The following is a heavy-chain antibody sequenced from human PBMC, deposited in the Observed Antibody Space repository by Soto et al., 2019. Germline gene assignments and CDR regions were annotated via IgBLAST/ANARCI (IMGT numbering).Heavy chain of an antibody. J-gene: IGHJ6*02. CDR3: ARDHLYYDFWSGPSPAYYYGMDV. D-gene: IGHD3-3*01. CDR1: GGSISSYY. Sequence: SETLSLTCTVSGGSISSYYWSWIRQPAGKGLEWIGRIYTSGSTNYNPSLKSRVTMSVDTSKNQFSLKLSSVTAADTAVYYCARDHLYYDFWSGPSPAYYYGMDVWGQGTTVT. V-gene: IGHV4-4*07. CDR2: IYTSGST.